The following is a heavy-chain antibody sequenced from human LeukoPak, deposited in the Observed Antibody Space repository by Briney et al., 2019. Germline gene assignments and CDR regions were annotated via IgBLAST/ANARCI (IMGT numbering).Heavy chain of an antibody. CDR2: ISYDGSNK. D-gene: IGHD6-13*01. CDR1: GFTFSSYA. J-gene: IGHJ6*03. V-gene: IGHV3-30*04. Sequence: GGSLRLSCAASGFTFSSYAMHWVRQAPGKGLEWVAVISYDGSNKYYADSVKGRFTISRDNSKNTLYLQMNSLRAEDTAVYYCAGAGTSYYYYYYMDVWGKGTTVTVSS. CDR3: AGAGTSYYYYYYMDV.